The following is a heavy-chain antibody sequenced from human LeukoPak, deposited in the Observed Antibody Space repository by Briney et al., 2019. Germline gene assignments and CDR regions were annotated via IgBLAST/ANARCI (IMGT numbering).Heavy chain of an antibody. J-gene: IGHJ4*02. CDR2: IIPIFGTA. V-gene: IGHV1-69*13. D-gene: IGHD3-3*01. CDR3: ARSRDYDFWSGYSNFDY. Sequence: ASVKVSCKASGGTFSSYAISWVRQAPGQGLEWMGGIIPIFGTANYAQKFQGRVTITADESTSTAYMELSSLRSEDTAVYYCARSRDYDFWSGYSNFDYWGQGTLVTVSS. CDR1: GGTFSSYA.